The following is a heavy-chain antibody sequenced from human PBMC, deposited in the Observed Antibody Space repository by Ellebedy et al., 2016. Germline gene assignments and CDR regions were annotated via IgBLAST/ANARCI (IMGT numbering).Heavy chain of an antibody. V-gene: IGHV3-30*18. CDR1: GFTFSSYG. D-gene: IGHD3-22*01. CDR3: AKELDYYDSSGYCFFDY. Sequence: GESLKISXAASGFTFSSYGMHWVRQAPGKGLEWVAVISYDGSNKYYADSVKGRFTISRDNSKNTLYLQMNSLRAEDTAVYYCAKELDYYDSSGYCFFDYWGQGTLVTVSS. J-gene: IGHJ4*02. CDR2: ISYDGSNK.